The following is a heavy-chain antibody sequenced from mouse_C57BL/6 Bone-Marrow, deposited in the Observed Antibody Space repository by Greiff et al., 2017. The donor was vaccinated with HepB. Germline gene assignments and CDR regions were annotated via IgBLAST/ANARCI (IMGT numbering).Heavy chain of an antibody. CDR3: ARGGTTVVATGRFDY. J-gene: IGHJ2*01. CDR1: GYTFTNYW. V-gene: IGHV1-63*01. Sequence: QVHVKQSGAELVRPGTSVKMSCKASGYTFTNYWIGWAKQRPGHGLEWIGDIYPGGGYTNYNEKFKGKATLTADKSSSTAYMQFSSLTSEDSAIYYCARGGTTVVATGRFDYWGQGTTLTVSS. CDR2: IYPGGGYT. D-gene: IGHD1-1*01.